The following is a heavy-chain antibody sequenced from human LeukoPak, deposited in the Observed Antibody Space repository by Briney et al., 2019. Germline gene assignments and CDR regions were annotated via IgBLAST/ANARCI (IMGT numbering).Heavy chain of an antibody. CDR2: ISYDGSNK. V-gene: IGHV3-30*18. CDR1: GFTFNSYG. CDR3: AKERAWRNYFDY. D-gene: IGHD5-12*01. Sequence: GGSLRLSCAASGFTFNSYGMHWVRQAPGKGLEWVAVISYDGSNKYYADSVKGRFTISRDNSKNTLYLQMNSLRAEDTAVYYCAKERAWRNYFDYWGQGTLVTVSS. J-gene: IGHJ4*02.